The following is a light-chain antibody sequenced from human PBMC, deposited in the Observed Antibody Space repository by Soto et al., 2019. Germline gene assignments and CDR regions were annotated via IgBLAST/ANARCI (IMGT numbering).Light chain of an antibody. V-gene: IGKV1-27*01. CDR3: QNYNSVPYT. CDR1: HDINNF. Sequence: EIRLTQSPSSLSASVGDRVTIACRASHDINNFLAWYRQRPGKVPELLLYAASSLKSGVPSRFSGRGSGTDFTLTIASLQPEDFATYFCQNYNSVPYTFGQGTKLEIK. CDR2: AAS. J-gene: IGKJ2*01.